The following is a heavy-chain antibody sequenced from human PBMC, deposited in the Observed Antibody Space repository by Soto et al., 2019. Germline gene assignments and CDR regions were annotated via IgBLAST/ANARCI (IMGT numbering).Heavy chain of an antibody. D-gene: IGHD5-18*01. J-gene: IGHJ4*02. V-gene: IGHV6-1*01. Sequence: SQTLSLTCAISGDSVSSNSAAWNWIRQSPSRGLEWLGRTYYRSKWYNDYAVSVKSRITINPDTSKNQFSLQLNSVTPEDTAVYYCARNGGLMYSYGPAFDYWGQGTLVTVSS. CDR3: ARNGGLMYSYGPAFDY. CDR2: TYYRSKWYN. CDR1: GDSVSSNSAA.